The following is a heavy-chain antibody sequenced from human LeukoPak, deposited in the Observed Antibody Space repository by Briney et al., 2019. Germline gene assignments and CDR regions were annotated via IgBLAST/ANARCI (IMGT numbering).Heavy chain of an antibody. CDR1: GFTFSSYW. V-gene: IGHV3-7*05. J-gene: IGHJ4*02. CDR2: IEQDGSEK. CDR3: ARLVWSGELSGFDY. D-gene: IGHD3-10*01. Sequence: GGSLRLSCAASGFTFSSYWMTWVRQAPGKGLQWVANIEQDGSEKYYLDSVKGRFTISRDNAKSSLYLQINSLRDQDTAVYYCARLVWSGELSGFDYWGQGTLVTVSS.